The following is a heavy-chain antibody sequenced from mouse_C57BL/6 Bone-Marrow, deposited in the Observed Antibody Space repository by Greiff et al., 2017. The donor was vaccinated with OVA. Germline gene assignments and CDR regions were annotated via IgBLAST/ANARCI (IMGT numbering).Heavy chain of an antibody. CDR2: INPGSGGT. CDR1: GYAFTNYL. V-gene: IGHV1-54*01. Sequence: QVQLQQSGAELVRPGTSVKVSCKASGYAFTNYLIEWVKQRPGQGLEWIGVINPGSGGTNYNEKFKGKATLTADKSSSPAYMQLSSLTSEDAAVYVCARQRWYFEVWGTGTTGTVSS. CDR3: ARQRWYFEV. J-gene: IGHJ1*03.